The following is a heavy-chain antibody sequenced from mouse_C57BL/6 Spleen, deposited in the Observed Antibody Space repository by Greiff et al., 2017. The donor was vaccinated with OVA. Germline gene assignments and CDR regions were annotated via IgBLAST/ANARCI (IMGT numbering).Heavy chain of an antibody. J-gene: IGHJ4*01. V-gene: IGHV5-9*01. D-gene: IGHD2-3*01. CDR1: GFTFSSYT. Sequence: EVKLEESGGGLVKPGGSLKLSCAASGFTFSSYTMSWVRQTPEKRLEWVATISGGGGNTYYPDSVKGRFTISRDNAKNTLYLQMSSLRSEDTALYDCARGIYDGYYSYAMDDWGQGTSVTVAS. CDR2: ISGGGGNT. CDR3: ARGIYDGYYSYAMDD.